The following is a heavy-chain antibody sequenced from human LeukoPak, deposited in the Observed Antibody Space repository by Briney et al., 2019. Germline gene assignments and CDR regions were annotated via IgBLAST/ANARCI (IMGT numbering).Heavy chain of an antibody. CDR2: ISHGGST. D-gene: IGHD6-13*01. V-gene: IGHV4-34*01. J-gene: IGHJ4*02. CDR1: GGSFSVYY. CDR3: ARCQSPSSWHTPFGS. Sequence: SETLSLTCAVYGGSFSVYYWSWIRQPPGKGLEWIGEISHGGSTNFNPSLKSRVSMSVDTSQNQFSLKLNSVTAADTAVYYCARCQSPSSWHTPFGSWGQGTLVTVSS.